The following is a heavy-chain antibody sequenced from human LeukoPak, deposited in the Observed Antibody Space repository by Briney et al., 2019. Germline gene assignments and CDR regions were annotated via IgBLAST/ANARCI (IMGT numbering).Heavy chain of an antibody. Sequence: GESLKISCKGSGYSFTSYWIGWVRQMPGKGLEWMGIIYPGDSDTRYSPSFQGQVTISADKSISTAYLQWSSLKASDTAMYYCARPPRYYDSSLYAFDIWGQGTMVTVSS. CDR2: IYPGDSDT. J-gene: IGHJ3*02. CDR1: GYSFTSYW. D-gene: IGHD3-22*01. CDR3: ARPPRYYDSSLYAFDI. V-gene: IGHV5-51*01.